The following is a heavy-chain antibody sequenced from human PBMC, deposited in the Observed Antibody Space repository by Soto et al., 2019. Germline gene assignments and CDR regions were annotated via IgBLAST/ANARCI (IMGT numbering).Heavy chain of an antibody. Sequence: PGGSLRLSCAASGFTFSSYAMSWVRQAPGKGLEWVSAISGSGGSTYYADSVKGRFTISRDNSKNTLYLQMNSLRAEDTAVYYCAKDPGGSYLNRIWFDPWGQGTLVTGSS. J-gene: IGHJ5*02. D-gene: IGHD1-26*01. CDR2: ISGSGGST. V-gene: IGHV3-23*01. CDR1: GFTFSSYA. CDR3: AKDPGGSYLNRIWFDP.